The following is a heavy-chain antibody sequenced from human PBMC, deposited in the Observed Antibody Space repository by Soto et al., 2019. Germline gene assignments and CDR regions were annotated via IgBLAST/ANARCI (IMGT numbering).Heavy chain of an antibody. Sequence: GGALRVSCAASGVTVSSYWMHWVRQAPGKGLVWVSRINSDGSSTSYADSVKGRFTISRDNAKNTLYLQMNSLRAEDTAVYYCARDGPKTLMYYYDSSGYYFPLWGQGTLVTVSS. CDR1: GVTVSSYW. CDR3: ARDGPKTLMYYYDSSGYYFPL. D-gene: IGHD3-22*01. CDR2: INSDGSST. V-gene: IGHV3-74*01. J-gene: IGHJ4*02.